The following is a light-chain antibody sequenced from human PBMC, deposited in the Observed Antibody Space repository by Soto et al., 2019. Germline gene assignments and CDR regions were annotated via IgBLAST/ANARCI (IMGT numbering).Light chain of an antibody. Sequence: ASLGDRVTITCRASQSISIYLNWYQLKPGKAPKLLMYGASYLKSGVPARFSGSGSGTDFALTISRVQAEDVAIYYCMQGTHSPITFGQGTRLEIK. V-gene: IGKV1-39*02. CDR3: MQGTHSPIT. CDR1: QSISIY. J-gene: IGKJ5*01. CDR2: GAS.